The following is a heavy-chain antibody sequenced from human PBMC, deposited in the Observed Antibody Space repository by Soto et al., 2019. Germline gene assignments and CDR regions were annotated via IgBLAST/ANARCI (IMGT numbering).Heavy chain of an antibody. CDR1: GYSSANFW. CDR2: IHFGGSET. Sequence: EVQLVQSGAEVKKPGESLKISCKASGYSSANFWIGWVRQMPGKGLEWMGVIHFGGSETRYAPSFQDHVTISAAKSINTAYLQWSSLRASDTAMFYCAIATHGTSYYDYLGQGTLVTVSS. V-gene: IGHV5-51*03. D-gene: IGHD6-13*01. J-gene: IGHJ4*02. CDR3: AIATHGTSYYDY.